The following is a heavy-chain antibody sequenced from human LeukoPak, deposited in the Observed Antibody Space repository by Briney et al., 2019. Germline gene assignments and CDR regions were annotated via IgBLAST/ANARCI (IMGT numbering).Heavy chain of an antibody. CDR2: ISAYNGNT. V-gene: IGHV1-18*01. J-gene: IGHJ4*02. CDR3: ARDEKDYYDSSRGD. CDR1: GYTFTSYD. Sequence: GASVKVSCKASGYTFTSYDISWVRQAPGQGLEWMGWISAYNGNTNYAQKLQGRVTMTTDTSTSTAYMELRSLRSEDTAVYYCARDEKDYYDSSRGDWGQGTLVTVSS. D-gene: IGHD3-22*01.